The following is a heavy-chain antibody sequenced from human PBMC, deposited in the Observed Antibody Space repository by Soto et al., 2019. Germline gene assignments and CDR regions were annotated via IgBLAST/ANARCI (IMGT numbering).Heavy chain of an antibody. V-gene: IGHV3-53*01. CDR1: GFTVSSTY. CDR3: ARSRHTGTYSGRFLDY. D-gene: IGHD1-26*01. Sequence: GGSLRLSCAASGFTVSSTYLTWVRQAPGKGLEWVAILYTGTDTVYADSVKGRFTISRDSSKNTFYLQMNSLRAEDTAMYFCARSRHTGTYSGRFLDYWGQGSLVTVSS. CDR2: LYTGTDT. J-gene: IGHJ4*02.